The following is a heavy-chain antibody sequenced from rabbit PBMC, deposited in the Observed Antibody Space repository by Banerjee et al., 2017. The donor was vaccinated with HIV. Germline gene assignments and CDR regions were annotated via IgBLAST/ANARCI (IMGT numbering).Heavy chain of an antibody. V-gene: IGHV1S40*01. CDR2: INTSSGNI. J-gene: IGHJ4*01. CDR1: GFSFSNKYV. D-gene: IGHD6-1*01. CDR3: ARDLGAGYAYTDLYL. Sequence: TCTASGFSFSNKYVMCWVRQAPGKGLEWIACINTSSGNIVYATWAKGRFTISKTSWTTVTLQMTSLTAADTATYFCARDLGAGYAYTDLYLWGPGTLVTVS.